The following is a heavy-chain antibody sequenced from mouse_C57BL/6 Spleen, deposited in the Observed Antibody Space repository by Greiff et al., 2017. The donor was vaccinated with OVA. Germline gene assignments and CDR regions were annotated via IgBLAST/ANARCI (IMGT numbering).Heavy chain of an antibody. V-gene: IGHV5-4*03. CDR2: ISDGGSYT. CDR1: GFTFSSYA. J-gene: IGHJ3*01. Sequence: EVKVVESGGGLVKPGGSLKLSCAASGFTFSSYAMSWVRQTPEKRLEWVATISDGGSYTYYPDNVKGRFTISRDNAKNNLYLHMSHLKSEDTAMYYCARGVDWFAYWGQGTLVTVSA. CDR3: ARGVDWFAY.